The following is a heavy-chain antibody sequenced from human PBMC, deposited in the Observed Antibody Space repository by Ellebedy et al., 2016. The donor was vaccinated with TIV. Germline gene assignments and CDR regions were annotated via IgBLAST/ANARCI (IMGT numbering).Heavy chain of an antibody. V-gene: IGHV3-43*02. CDR1: GFTFDDYA. D-gene: IGHD6-13*01. J-gene: IGHJ3*02. CDR2: ISGDGGST. CDR3: AKDLHSYYSSIPPHAFDI. Sequence: GGSLRLSCAASGFTFDDYAMHWVRQAPGKGLEWVSLISGDGGSTYYADSVKGRFTISRDNSKNSLYLQMNSLRTEDTALYYCAKDLHSYYSSIPPHAFDIWGQGTMVTVSS.